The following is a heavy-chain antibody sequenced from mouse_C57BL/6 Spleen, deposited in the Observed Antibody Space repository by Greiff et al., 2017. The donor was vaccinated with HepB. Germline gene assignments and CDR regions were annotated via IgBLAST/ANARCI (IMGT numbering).Heavy chain of an antibody. CDR3: AREGYYGSSSPFAY. Sequence: EVKLMESGPGLVKPSQSLSLTCSVTGYSITSGYYWNWIRQFPGNKLEWMGYISYDGSNNYNPSLKNRISITRDTSKNQFFLKLNSVTTEDTATYYCAREGYYGSSSPFAYWGQGTLVTVSA. J-gene: IGHJ3*01. D-gene: IGHD1-1*01. CDR2: ISYDGSN. V-gene: IGHV3-6*01. CDR1: GYSITSGYY.